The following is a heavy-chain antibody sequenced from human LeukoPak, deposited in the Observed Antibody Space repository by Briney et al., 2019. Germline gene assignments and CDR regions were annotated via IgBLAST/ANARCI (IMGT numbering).Heavy chain of an antibody. CDR2: FDPEDGET. CDR3: ATVKFRSSDFDY. D-gene: IGHD6-6*01. CDR1: GYTLIELS. Sequence: ASVKVSCKVSGYTLIELSMHWVRQAPGKGLEWMGGFDPEDGETIYAQKFQGRVTMTEDTSTDTAYMELSSLRSEDAAVYYCATVKFRSSDFDYWGQGTLVTVSS. V-gene: IGHV1-24*01. J-gene: IGHJ4*02.